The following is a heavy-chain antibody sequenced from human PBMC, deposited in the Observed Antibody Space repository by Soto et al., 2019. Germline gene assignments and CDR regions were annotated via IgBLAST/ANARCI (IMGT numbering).Heavy chain of an antibody. J-gene: IGHJ4*02. CDR1: GLIFSNYK. Sequence: GGSLRLSCAASGLIFSNYKMHWVRQAPGKGLVWVSRINTDGSITDYADSMKGRFTVSRDNAKNTMYLQMNSLTADDTAVYYCARDTNGLHYWGQGTLVTVSS. V-gene: IGHV3-74*01. D-gene: IGHD2-8*01. CDR3: ARDTNGLHY. CDR2: INTDGSIT.